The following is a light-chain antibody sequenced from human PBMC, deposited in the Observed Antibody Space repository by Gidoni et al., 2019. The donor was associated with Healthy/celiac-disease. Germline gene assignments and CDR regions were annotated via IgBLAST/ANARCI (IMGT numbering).Light chain of an antibody. J-gene: IGKJ1*01. V-gene: IGKV3-15*01. Sequence: EIVMTQSPATLSVSPGERATLTCRASQSVSSNLAWYQQKPGQAPRLLIYGASSMATGIPARFSGSGSGTEFTLTISSLQSEDFAVYYCQQYNNRPPWTFGQGTKVEIK. CDR2: GAS. CDR3: QQYNNRPPWT. CDR1: QSVSSN.